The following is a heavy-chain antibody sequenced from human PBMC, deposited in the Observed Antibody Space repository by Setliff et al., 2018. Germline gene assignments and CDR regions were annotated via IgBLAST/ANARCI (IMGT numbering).Heavy chain of an antibody. Sequence: ASVKVSCKASGYTFTAYNINWVRQATGQGLELMGWMNPNNGKTGYIQKLQGRVTMTRNTSISTVYMELSSLRPEDTAVYYCATEKFPGDWGDYWGQGTLVTVSS. J-gene: IGHJ4*02. CDR2: MNPNNGKT. V-gene: IGHV1-8*02. CDR3: ATEKFPGDWGDY. D-gene: IGHD2-21*01. CDR1: GYTFTAYN.